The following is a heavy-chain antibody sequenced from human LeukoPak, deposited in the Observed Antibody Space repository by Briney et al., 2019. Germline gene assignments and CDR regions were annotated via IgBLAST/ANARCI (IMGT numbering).Heavy chain of an antibody. CDR3: ARDGRLPMGGRGNYFDS. Sequence: GSSVKVSCKTSGGTLSSYAISWMRQAPGQGLEWMGGIIPILSTTTYAQEFQARVTITADESTSTAYMELSSLRSEDTAVYYCARDGRLPMGGRGNYFDSWGQGTLVTVSS. D-gene: IGHD1-26*01. J-gene: IGHJ4*02. CDR2: IIPILSTT. CDR1: GGTLSSYA. V-gene: IGHV1-69*01.